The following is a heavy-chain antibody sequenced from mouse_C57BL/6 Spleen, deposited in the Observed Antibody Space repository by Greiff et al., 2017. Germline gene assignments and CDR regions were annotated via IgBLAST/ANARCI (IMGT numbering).Heavy chain of an antibody. D-gene: IGHD1-2*01. J-gene: IGHJ2*01. CDR3: ARSLTFFDY. CDR1: GYTFTDYY. CDR2: INPYNGGT. V-gene: IGHV1-19*01. Sequence: VHVKQSGPVLVKPGASVKMSCKASGYTFTDYYMNWVKQSHGKSLEWIGVINPYNGGTSYNQKFKGKATLTVDKSSSTAYMELNSLTSEDSAVYYCARSLTFFDYWGQGTTLTVSS.